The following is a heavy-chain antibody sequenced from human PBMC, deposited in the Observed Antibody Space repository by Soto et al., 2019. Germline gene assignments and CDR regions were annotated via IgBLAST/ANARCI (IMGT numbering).Heavy chain of an antibody. Sequence: QVQLQESGPGLVKPSQTLSLTCTVSGDSITSYDHYWSWLRQLQGQGRVWLRYIIYSGPTYVNSSLKSRAAICVDASENKFPRRVTSVTAAATGVYYCARDRVMFTFGGASEEWGIESWGPGTLVTVSS. CDR3: ARDRVMFTFGGASEEWGIES. CDR1: GDSITSYDHY. CDR2: IIYSGPT. D-gene: IGHD3-16*01. J-gene: IGHJ4*02. V-gene: IGHV4-31*03.